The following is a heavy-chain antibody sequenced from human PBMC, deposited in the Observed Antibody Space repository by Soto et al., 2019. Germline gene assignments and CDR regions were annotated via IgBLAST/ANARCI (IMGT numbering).Heavy chain of an antibody. D-gene: IGHD2-15*01. V-gene: IGHV2-70*20. Sequence: SGPPLVNPTQPLTLTCTLSASSLNTPGVGVGWVRQPAGKALAWLALIQWDDDKYDNTSLETRLTVSKDTSGNRVVLTMTHMDPVDTATYYCARVKDDSIGGFLDYWGQGALVTVSS. CDR3: ARVKDDSIGGFLDY. CDR2: IQWDDDK. J-gene: IGHJ4*02. CDR1: ASSLNTPGVG.